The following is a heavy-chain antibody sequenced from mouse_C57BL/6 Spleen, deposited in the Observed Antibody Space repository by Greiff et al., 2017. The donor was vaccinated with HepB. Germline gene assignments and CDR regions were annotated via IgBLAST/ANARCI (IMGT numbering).Heavy chain of an antibody. V-gene: IGHV1-19*01. CDR3: ARSPYYYGSSYWYFDV. J-gene: IGHJ1*03. CDR1: GYTFTDYY. Sequence: DVQLQESGPVLVKPGASVKMSCKASGYTFTDYYMNWVKQSHGKSLEWIGVINPYNGGTSYNQKFKGKATLTVDKSSSTAYMELNSLTSEDSAVYYCARSPYYYGSSYWYFDVWGTGTTVTVSS. CDR2: INPYNGGT. D-gene: IGHD1-1*01.